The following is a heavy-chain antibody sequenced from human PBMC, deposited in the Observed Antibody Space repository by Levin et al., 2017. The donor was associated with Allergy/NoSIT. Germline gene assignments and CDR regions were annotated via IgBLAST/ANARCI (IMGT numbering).Heavy chain of an antibody. J-gene: IGHJ4*02. CDR2: IKSKTDGGTT. CDR1: GFTFSNAW. D-gene: IGHD3-22*01. V-gene: IGHV3-15*01. Sequence: GESLKISCAASGFTFSNAWMSWVRQAPGKGLEWVGRIKSKTDGGTTDYAAPVKGRFTISRDDSKNTLYLQMNSLKTEDTAVYYCTTDSNWVVVIRLDYWGQGTLVTVSS. CDR3: TTDSNWVVVIRLDY.